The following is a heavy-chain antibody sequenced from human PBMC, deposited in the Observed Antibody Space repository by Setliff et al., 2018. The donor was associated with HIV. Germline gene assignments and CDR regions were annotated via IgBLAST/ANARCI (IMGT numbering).Heavy chain of an antibody. D-gene: IGHD4-4*01. CDR2: INQDGTKR. Sequence: LSLSCFGTGFTFSNFWMSWVRQAPGKGLEWVANINQDGTKRYYMGSVKGRFTISRDNAKNSLYLQMTNVTAEDTAVYYCARPLEYRTDWSTIIGSFNYWGQGAQVTVS. CDR3: ARPLEYRTDWSTIIGSFNY. V-gene: IGHV3-7*03. J-gene: IGHJ4*02. CDR1: GFTFSNFW.